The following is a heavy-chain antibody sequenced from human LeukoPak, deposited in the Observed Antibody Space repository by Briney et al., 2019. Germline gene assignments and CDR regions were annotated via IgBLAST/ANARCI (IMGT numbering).Heavy chain of an antibody. CDR3: ARSSAWSPFDY. Sequence: PSETLSLTCTVSGGSFSSDGYYWSWIRQPPGKGLEWIGYISFSGNTNYNPSLKSRVTISLDTSKNQFSLKLSSVAATDTAGYYCARSSAWSPFDYWGQGTLVTVSS. D-gene: IGHD6-19*01. CDR2: ISFSGNT. V-gene: IGHV4-61*08. J-gene: IGHJ4*02. CDR1: GGSFSSDGYY.